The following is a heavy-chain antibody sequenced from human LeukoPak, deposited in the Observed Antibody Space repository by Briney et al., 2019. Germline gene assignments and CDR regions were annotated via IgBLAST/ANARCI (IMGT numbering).Heavy chain of an antibody. CDR1: GGSISSGSYY. CDR2: IYTSGST. D-gene: IGHD6-19*01. J-gene: IGHJ6*03. V-gene: IGHV4-61*02. Sequence: PSQTLSLTCTVSGGSISSGSYYWSWIRQPAGKGVEWIGRIYTSGSTNYNPSLKSRVTISVDTSKNQFSLKLSSVTAADTAVYYCATSSGWPDYYYYYMDVWGKGTTVTVSS. CDR3: ATSSGWPDYYYYYMDV.